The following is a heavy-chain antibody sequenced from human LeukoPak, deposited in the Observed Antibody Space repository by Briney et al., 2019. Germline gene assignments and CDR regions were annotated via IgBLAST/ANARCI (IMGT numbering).Heavy chain of an antibody. J-gene: IGHJ6*02. CDR3: ATSRYSYGLDYYYYGMDV. D-gene: IGHD5-18*01. CDR2: IYYSGST. V-gene: IGHV4-39*01. CDR1: GGSIRSSSYY. Sequence: PSEPLSLTCTVSGGSIRSSSYYWGWIRQPPGKGLEWIGSIYYSGSTYYTPSLKSRVTISVDTSTNQFSLKLSSLTAADTAVYYCATSRYSYGLDYYYYGMDVWGQGTTVTVSS.